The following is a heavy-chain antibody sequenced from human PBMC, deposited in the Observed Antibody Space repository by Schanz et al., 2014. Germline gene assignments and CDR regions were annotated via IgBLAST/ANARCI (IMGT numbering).Heavy chain of an antibody. CDR2: IYQRGKT. J-gene: IGHJ4*02. V-gene: IGHV4-4*02. D-gene: IGHD6-19*01. CDR3: AGRPVRARSGGLDS. CDR1: GGPISSNNW. Sequence: QVQLQESGPGLVKPSGTLSLTCTVSGGPISSNNWWTWVRQPPGKGLEWIGEIYQRGKTPYDPSLKSRLTVSMDKSSNQFSLRLTSVTAADTAVYFCAGRPVRARSGGLDSWGQGTLVTVSS.